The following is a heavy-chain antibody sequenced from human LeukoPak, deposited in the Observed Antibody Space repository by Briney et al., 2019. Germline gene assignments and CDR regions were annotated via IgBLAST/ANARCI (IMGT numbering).Heavy chain of an antibody. V-gene: IGHV3-21*04. CDR2: ISSSSSYI. CDR1: GFTFSVYG. J-gene: IGHJ6*04. Sequence: GGSLRLSCAASGFTFSVYGMYWVRQAPGKGLEWVSSISSSSSYIYYADSVKGRFTISRDNYKNTLYLQMNRLRAEDTAVYYCAKFGSSGYYYYYYGMDVWGEGTKVTVSS. CDR3: AKFGSSGYYYYYYGMDV. D-gene: IGHD3-22*01.